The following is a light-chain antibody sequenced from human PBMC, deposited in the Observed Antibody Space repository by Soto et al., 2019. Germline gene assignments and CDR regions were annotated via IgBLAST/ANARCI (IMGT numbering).Light chain of an antibody. V-gene: IGLV1-47*01. J-gene: IGLJ3*02. CDR3: AVWDDRLSGVV. Sequence: QSVVTQPPSASGTPGQRVTISCSGSSSNIGSNYVYWYQHLPGTAPKVLIYKNNHRPSGVPDRFSGSTSDTSASLAISGLRYEAEAHYYCAVWDDRLSGVVFGGGTKLTVL. CDR2: KNN. CDR1: SSNIGSNY.